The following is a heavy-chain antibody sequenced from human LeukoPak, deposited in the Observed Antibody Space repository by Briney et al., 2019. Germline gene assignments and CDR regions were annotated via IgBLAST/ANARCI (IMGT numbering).Heavy chain of an antibody. V-gene: IGHV3-23*01. D-gene: IGHD2-21*01. CDR3: AKPGGVKPSYYYYMDV. J-gene: IGHJ6*03. CDR1: GFTFSSYE. Sequence: PGGSLRLSCAASGFTFSSYEMNWVRQAPGKGLEWVSAISGSGGSTYYADSVKGRFTISRDNSKNTLYLQMNSLRAEDTAVYYCAKPGGVKPSYYYYMDVWGKGTTVTISS. CDR2: ISGSGGST.